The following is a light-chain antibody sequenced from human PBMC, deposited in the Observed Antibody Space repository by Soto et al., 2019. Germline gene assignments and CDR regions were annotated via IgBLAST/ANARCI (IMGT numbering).Light chain of an antibody. CDR3: QEYNNWPPFT. CDR2: GAS. V-gene: IGKV3-15*01. Sequence: EIVMTQSPATLSVSPGERATLSCRASQSLRSNLPWYQHKPGQAPRLLIFGASSRATGVPARFSGSGSGTEFTLTISSLQSEDVAVYYCQEYNNWPPFTFGQGTKLEIK. CDR1: QSLRSN. J-gene: IGKJ2*01.